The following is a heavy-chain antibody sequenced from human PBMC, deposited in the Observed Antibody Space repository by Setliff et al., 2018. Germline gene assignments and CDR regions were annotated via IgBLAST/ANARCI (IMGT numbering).Heavy chain of an antibody. D-gene: IGHD6-13*01. V-gene: IGHV3-21*01. J-gene: IGHJ4*02. Sequence: GSLRLSCAASGFTFSSYSMNWVRQAPGKGLEWVSSISSSSSYIYYADSVKGRFTISRDNAKNSLYLQMNSLRAEDTAVYYCARSPSRPYSSSWYVNWGQGTLVTVSS. CDR1: GFTFSSYS. CDR3: ARSPSRPYSSSWYVN. CDR2: ISSSSSYI.